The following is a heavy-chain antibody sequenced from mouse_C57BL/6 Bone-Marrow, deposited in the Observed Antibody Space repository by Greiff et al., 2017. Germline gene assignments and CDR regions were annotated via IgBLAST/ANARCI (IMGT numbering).Heavy chain of an antibody. Sequence: VQLKESGAELMKPGASVKLSCKATGYTFTGYWIGWVKQRPGHGLEWIGEILPGSGSTNYNAQFKGKAPFTADTSSNTAYMQLSGLTTEDSAIYYYATYYGSHYYAMDYWGQGTSVTVSS. V-gene: IGHV1-9*01. CDR3: ATYYGSHYYAMDY. CDR2: ILPGSGST. D-gene: IGHD1-1*01. J-gene: IGHJ4*01. CDR1: GYTFTGYW.